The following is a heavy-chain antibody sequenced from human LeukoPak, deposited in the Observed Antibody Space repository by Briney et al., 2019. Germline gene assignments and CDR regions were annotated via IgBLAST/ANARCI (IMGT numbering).Heavy chain of an antibody. J-gene: IGHJ6*02. Sequence: PGGSLRLSCAASGFTFSSYAMSWVRQAPGKGLEWVSAISGSGGSTYYADSVKGRFTISRDNSKNTLYLQMNSLRAEDTAVYYCAKVPGQNYYYYGMDVWGQGTTVTVSS. CDR2: ISGSGGST. CDR1: GFTFSSYA. V-gene: IGHV3-23*01. CDR3: AKVPGQNYYYYGMDV.